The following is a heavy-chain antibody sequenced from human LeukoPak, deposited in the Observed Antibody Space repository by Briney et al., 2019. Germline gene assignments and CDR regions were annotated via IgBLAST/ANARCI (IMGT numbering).Heavy chain of an antibody. J-gene: IGHJ6*03. CDR1: GGSISSYY. D-gene: IGHD5-24*01. V-gene: IGHV4-4*09. CDR3: ASLSMGPRPYYYYYMDV. Sequence: SETLSHPCTVSGGSISSYYWSWIRQPPGKGLEWIGNPYTSGTTNYTPPLKSRVTIAVDTSKSQCSLELSSVTAADTAVYYCASLSMGPRPYYYYYMDVWGKGTTVTVSS. CDR2: PYTSGTT.